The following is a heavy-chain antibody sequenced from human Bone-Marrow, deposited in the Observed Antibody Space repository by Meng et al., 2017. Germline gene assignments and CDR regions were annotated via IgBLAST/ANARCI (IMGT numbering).Heavy chain of an antibody. D-gene: IGHD3-10*01. CDR2: MDQDGSQT. CDR1: GFTFRRYW. CDR3: ARDYYGSGKVHGMDV. V-gene: IGHV3-7*01. J-gene: IGHJ6*01. Sequence: GESLKISCAASGFTFRRYWMSWVRQAPGKGLEWVANMDQDGSQTYYVDSVKGRFTISRDNAKNSRYLQMNSLRAEDTAVYYCARDYYGSGKVHGMDVWGLGTTVTVSS.